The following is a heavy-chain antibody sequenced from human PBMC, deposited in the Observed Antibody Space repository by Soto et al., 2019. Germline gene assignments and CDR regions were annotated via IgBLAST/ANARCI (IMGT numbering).Heavy chain of an antibody. CDR2: IATPNGDT. V-gene: IGHV1-18*01. Sequence: QVQLVQSGTEVKKPGASVKVSCKASGYTFNNYGFSWVRQAPGQGLEWMGWIATPNGDTTYAQSFQGRVTMTTHTSTTTSYMELRSLTFDDTAVYFCARDWRGAEGFDPWGQGTLVIFSS. D-gene: IGHD3-3*01. J-gene: IGHJ5*02. CDR1: GYTFNNYG. CDR3: ARDWRGAEGFDP.